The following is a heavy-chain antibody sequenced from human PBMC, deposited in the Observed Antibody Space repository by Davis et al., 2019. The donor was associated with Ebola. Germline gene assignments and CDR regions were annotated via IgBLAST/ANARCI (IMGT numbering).Heavy chain of an antibody. CDR1: GFPFSDYW. D-gene: IGHD6-19*01. Sequence: GESLKISCAASGFPFSDYWMHWVRHSPSRGPEWVSRINPDGTNVGYADFVKGRFTISRDNTKNTLYVQMKSLGADDTALYYCASSVWPHTLAHWGPGTPVTVSA. V-gene: IGHV3-74*01. CDR3: ASSVWPHTLAH. J-gene: IGHJ4*02. CDR2: INPDGTNV.